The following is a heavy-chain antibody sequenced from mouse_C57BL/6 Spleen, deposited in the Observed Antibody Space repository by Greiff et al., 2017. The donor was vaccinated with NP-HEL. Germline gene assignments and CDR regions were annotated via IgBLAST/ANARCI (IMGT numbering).Heavy chain of an antibody. Sequence: QVQLQQPGAELVKPGASVKLSCKASGYTFTSYWMQWVKQRPGQGLEWIGEIDPSDSYTNYNQKFKGKATLTVDTSSSTAYMQLSSLTSEDSAVYYCARLVITTVVRAMDYWGQGTSVTVSS. CDR3: ARLVITTVVRAMDY. V-gene: IGHV1-50*01. CDR2: IDPSDSYT. CDR1: GYTFTSYW. D-gene: IGHD1-1*01. J-gene: IGHJ4*01.